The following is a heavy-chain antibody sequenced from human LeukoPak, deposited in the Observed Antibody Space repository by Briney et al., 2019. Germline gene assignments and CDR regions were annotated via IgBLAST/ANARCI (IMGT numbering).Heavy chain of an antibody. CDR3: ARAFTSASGSEEYFDL. V-gene: IGHV3-11*06. D-gene: IGHD3-10*01. Sequence: GGSLGLSCAAFGFTFSDYYMNWIRQAPGKGLEWVSYISSSGTYTNYADSVKGRFTVSRDNAKTSLYLQMNSLRAEDTALYYCARAFTSASGSEEYFDLWGRGTLVTVSS. CDR1: GFTFSDYY. J-gene: IGHJ2*01. CDR2: ISSSGTYT.